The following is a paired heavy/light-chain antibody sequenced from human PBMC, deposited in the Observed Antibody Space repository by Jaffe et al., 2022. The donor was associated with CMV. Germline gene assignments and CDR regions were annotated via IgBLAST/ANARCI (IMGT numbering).Heavy chain of an antibody. Sequence: EVQLVQSGAEVKKPGESLKISCKGSGYSFTNYWIGWVRQLPGKGLEWMAIIYPADSSTRYSPSFQGQVTISADKSISTIYLQWSTLKASDTAMYYCAKQGPIHLDSWGQGTLVTVSS. CDR3: AKQGPIHLDS. CDR2: IYPADSST. V-gene: IGHV5-51*01. CDR1: GYSFTNYW. J-gene: IGHJ4*02.
Light chain of an antibody. J-gene: IGKJ2*01. CDR2: WAS. CDR1: QSVLYTSTNQNY. V-gene: IGKV4-1*01. CDR3: QQYYNPPYN. Sequence: DIVMTQSPDSLAVSLGERATINCKSSQSVLYTSTNQNYLAWYQQKPGQPPKVLIYWASTRESGVPDRFSGSGSGTDFTLTISSLQAEDVAVYYCQQYYNPPYNFGQGTKLEIK.